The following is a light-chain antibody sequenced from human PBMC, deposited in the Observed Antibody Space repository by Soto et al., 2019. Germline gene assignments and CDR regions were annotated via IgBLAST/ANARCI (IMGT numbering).Light chain of an antibody. CDR3: QQGYSARS. V-gene: IGKV1-39*01. CDR1: QSISSY. J-gene: IGKJ1*01. CDR2: AAS. Sequence: IQMTQSPSSLSASVGDRVTITCRASQSISSYLNWYQQKPGKAPKVLIYAASSLQSGVPSRFSGSGSGTDFTLTISSLQPEDFATYYCQQGYSARSFGQGTKVE.